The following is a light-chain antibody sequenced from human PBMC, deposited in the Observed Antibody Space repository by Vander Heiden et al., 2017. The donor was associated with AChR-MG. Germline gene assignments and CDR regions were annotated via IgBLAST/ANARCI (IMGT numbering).Light chain of an antibody. Sequence: SYDLTQPPSVSVSPGQPASITCSGDKMGNGYTSWYQQRPGQSPVLVIYQDTLRPSGIPERFSGSNSGNTATLTISGTQAMDEADYYCQAWDSGTGVVFGGGTTLTVI. CDR3: QAWDSGTGVV. CDR2: QDT. V-gene: IGLV3-1*01. CDR1: KMGNGY. J-gene: IGLJ2*01.